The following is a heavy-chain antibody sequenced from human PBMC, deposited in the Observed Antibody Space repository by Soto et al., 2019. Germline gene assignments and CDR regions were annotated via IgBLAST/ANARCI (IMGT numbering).Heavy chain of an antibody. D-gene: IGHD1-1*01. V-gene: IGHV1-18*01. CDR3: VRGRYGDY. CDR1: GYGFTTYG. Sequence: QVHLVQSGAEVKKPGASVKVSCKGSGYGFTTYGITWVRQAPGQGLEWMAWISAHNGNTNYAQKLQGRVTVTRDTSPSTAYMELRSLSSDDTAVYYCVRGRYGDYWGQGALVTVSS. CDR2: ISAHNGNT. J-gene: IGHJ4*02.